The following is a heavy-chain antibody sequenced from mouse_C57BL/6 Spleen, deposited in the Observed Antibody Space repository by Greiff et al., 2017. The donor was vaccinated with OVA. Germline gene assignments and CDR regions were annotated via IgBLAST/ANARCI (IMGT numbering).Heavy chain of an antibody. D-gene: IGHD2-3*01. Sequence: QLQQPGAELVMPGASVKLSCKASGYTFTSYWMHWVKQRPGQGLEWIGEIDPSDSYTNYNQKFKGKSTLTVDKSSSTAYMQLSSLTSEDSAVYYCARSDGYYVGWFAYWGQGTLVTVSA. V-gene: IGHV1-69*01. CDR1: GYTFTSYW. CDR2: IDPSDSYT. CDR3: ARSDGYYVGWFAY. J-gene: IGHJ3*01.